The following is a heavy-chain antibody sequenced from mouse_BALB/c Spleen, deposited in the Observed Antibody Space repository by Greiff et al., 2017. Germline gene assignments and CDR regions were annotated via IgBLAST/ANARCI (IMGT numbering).Heavy chain of an antibody. V-gene: IGHV2-6-7*01. J-gene: IGHJ4*01. CDR3: ARENYRYDDAMDY. CDR2: IWGDGST. CDR1: GFSLTGYG. Sequence: QVQLKESGPGLVAPSQSLSITCTVSGFSLTGYGVNWVRQPPGKGLEWLGMIWGDGSTDYNSALKSRLSISKDNSKSQVFLKMNSLQTDDTARYYCARENYRYDDAMDYWGQGTSVTVSS. D-gene: IGHD2-14*01.